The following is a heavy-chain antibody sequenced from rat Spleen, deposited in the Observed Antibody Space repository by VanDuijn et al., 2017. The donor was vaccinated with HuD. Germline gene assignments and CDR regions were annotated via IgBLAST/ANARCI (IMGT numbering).Heavy chain of an antibody. D-gene: IGHD1-4*01. CDR2: ISYDGSST. Sequence: EVQLVESGGGLVQPGRSLKLSCAASGFTFSDYNMAWVRQAPKKGLEWVATISYDGSSTYYRDSVKGRFTISRDNAKSTLYLQMDSLRSEDTATYYCARLGYGYTYDYYFDYWGQGVMVTVSS. CDR3: ARLGYGYTYDYYFDY. V-gene: IGHV5-7*01. J-gene: IGHJ2*01. CDR1: GFTFSDYN.